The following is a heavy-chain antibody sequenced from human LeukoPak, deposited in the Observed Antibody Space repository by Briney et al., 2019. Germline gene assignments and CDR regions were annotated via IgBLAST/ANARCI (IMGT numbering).Heavy chain of an antibody. V-gene: IGHV4-38-2*01. CDR3: ARGNEDYYDSSGYLS. CDR1: GDSISSDYY. J-gene: IGHJ5*02. D-gene: IGHD3-22*01. Sequence: SETLSLTCVVSGDSISSDYYWAWIRQPPGKGLEWIGSVFHSENTYYNPSLKSRVTISVDTPKNQFSLKLTSVTAADTAVYYCARGNEDYYDSSGYLSWGQGTLVTVSS. CDR2: VFHSENT.